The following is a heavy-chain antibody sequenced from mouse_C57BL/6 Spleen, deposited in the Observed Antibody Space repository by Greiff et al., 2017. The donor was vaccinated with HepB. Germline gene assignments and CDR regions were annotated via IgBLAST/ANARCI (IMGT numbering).Heavy chain of an antibody. CDR1: GFTFSDYG. V-gene: IGHV5-17*01. CDR2: ISSGSSTI. D-gene: IGHD1-1*01. J-gene: IGHJ3*01. CDR3: ARELLRSVGGFAY. Sequence: DVMLVESGGGLVKPGGSLKLSCAASGFTFSDYGMHWVRQAPEKGLEWVAYISSGSSTIYYADTVKGRFTISRDNAKNTLFLQMTSLRSEDTAMYYCARELLRSVGGFAYWGQGTLVTVSA.